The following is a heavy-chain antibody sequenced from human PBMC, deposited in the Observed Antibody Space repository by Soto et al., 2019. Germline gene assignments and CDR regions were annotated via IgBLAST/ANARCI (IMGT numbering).Heavy chain of an antibody. Sequence: GASVKVSCKASGYTFTSYDINWVRQATGQGLEWMGWMNPNSGNIGYAQKFQGRVTMTRNTSISTAYMELSSLRSEDTAVYYCAVTDTTIAAAGYAFDIWGQGTMVTVSS. CDR1: GYTFTSYD. J-gene: IGHJ3*02. V-gene: IGHV1-8*01. CDR2: MNPNSGNI. CDR3: AVTDTTIAAAGYAFDI. D-gene: IGHD6-13*01.